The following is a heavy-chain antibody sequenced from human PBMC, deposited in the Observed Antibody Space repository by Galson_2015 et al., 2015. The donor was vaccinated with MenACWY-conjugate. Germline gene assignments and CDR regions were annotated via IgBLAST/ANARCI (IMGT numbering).Heavy chain of an antibody. CDR2: IYYSGST. V-gene: IGHV4-59*01. J-gene: IGHJ4*02. CDR1: GGSLTAYY. D-gene: IGHD5-18*01. Sequence: ATLSLTCSVSGGSLTAYYWAWLRQPPGKGLEWIGCIYYSGSTKYSPSLNSRVTISVDTSNNQFSLKLSSVTAADTAVYYCARSLGGYSSGGQIDSWGQGSLVPVSS. CDR3: ARSLGGYSSGGQIDS.